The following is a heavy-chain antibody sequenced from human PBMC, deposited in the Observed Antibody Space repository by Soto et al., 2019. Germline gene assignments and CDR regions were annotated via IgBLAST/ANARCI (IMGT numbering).Heavy chain of an antibody. J-gene: IGHJ6*02. CDR3: ATVVRADSTSSNFYYYSGMDV. CDR2: ISNDGSNK. V-gene: IGHV3-30*03. D-gene: IGHD6-6*01. CDR1: GFSFSTYG. Sequence: QVQMVESGGGVVQPGRSLRLSCAASGFSFSTYGMHWVRQAPGKGLEWMAVISNDGSNKYYADSVKGRFTISRDNSKDTLFLQMNSMRGEDTAVYYCATVVRADSTSSNFYYYSGMDVWGQGTTVTVSS.